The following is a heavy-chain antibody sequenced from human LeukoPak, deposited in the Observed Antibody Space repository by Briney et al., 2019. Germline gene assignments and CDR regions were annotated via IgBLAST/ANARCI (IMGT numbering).Heavy chain of an antibody. CDR3: ARDWARRLRDVDY. CDR2: ISYDGSIK. D-gene: IGHD2-15*01. Sequence: PGGSLRLSCAASGFTFSNYAMHWVRQAPGRGLEWVAVISYDGSIKYYADSVKGRFTISRDNSKNTLYLQMNSLRVEDTAVYYCARDWARRLRDVDYWSQGNLVTVSS. CDR1: GFTFSNYA. J-gene: IGHJ4*02. V-gene: IGHV3-30*04.